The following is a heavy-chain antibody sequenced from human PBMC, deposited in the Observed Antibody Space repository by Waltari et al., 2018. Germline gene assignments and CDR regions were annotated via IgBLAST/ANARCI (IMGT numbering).Heavy chain of an antibody. J-gene: IGHJ4*02. Sequence: EVQLVESGGALVQPGGSLRLSCAGPGFTFSTYWMGWVRQAPGKGLEWVANIKDDGSDEYYVDSVRGRFTISRDNAKNSLSLQMNSLRVEDTAVYYCARVGTLWTFSHWGQGTLVTVSS. D-gene: IGHD2-21*01. CDR1: GFTFSTYW. CDR2: IKDDGSDE. CDR3: ARVGTLWTFSH. V-gene: IGHV3-7*01.